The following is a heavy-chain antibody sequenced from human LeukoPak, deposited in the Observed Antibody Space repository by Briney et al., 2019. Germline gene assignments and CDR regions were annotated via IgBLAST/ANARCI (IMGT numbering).Heavy chain of an antibody. V-gene: IGHV3-48*02. CDR3: ATVTTPTGS. CDR1: GFTFSSYS. J-gene: IGHJ5*02. Sequence: GGSLRLSCAASGFTFSSYSMNWVRQAPGKGLEWVSYISSSSTIYYADSVKGRFTISRDNAKNSLYLQMNSLRDEDTAVYYCATVTTPTGSWGQGTLVTVSS. CDR2: ISSSSTI. D-gene: IGHD4-17*01.